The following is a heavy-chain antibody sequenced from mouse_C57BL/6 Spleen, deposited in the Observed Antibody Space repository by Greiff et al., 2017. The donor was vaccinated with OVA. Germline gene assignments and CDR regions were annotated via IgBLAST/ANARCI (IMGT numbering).Heavy chain of an antibody. D-gene: IGHD2-2*01. CDR2: ISDGGSYT. CDR1: GFTFSSYA. CDR3: GRDGYERDYYAMDY. Sequence: EVQVVESGGGLVKPGGSLKLSCAASGFTFSSYAMSWVRQTPEKRLEWVATISDGGSYTYYPDNVKGRFTISRDNAKNNLYLQMSHLEAEDTAMYYCGRDGYERDYYAMDYWGQGTSVTVSS. V-gene: IGHV5-4*01. J-gene: IGHJ4*01.